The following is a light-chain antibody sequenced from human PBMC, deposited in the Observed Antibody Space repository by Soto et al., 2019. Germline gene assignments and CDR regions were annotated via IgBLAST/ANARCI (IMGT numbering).Light chain of an antibody. CDR3: QSFDTSLSSYV. J-gene: IGLJ1*01. CDR2: GTV. V-gene: IGLV1-40*01. CDR1: TSNIGTGYD. Sequence: QSVLTQPPSVSGAPGQRVTISCTGSTSNIGTGYDVHWYQQLPGTAPKLLIYGTVNRPSGVPDRFSGSKSGTSASLAITGLQAEHEADYYCQSFDTSLSSYVFGTGTKVTVL.